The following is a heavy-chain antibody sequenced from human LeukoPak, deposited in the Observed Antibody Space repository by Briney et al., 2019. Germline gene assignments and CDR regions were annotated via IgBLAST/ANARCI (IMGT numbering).Heavy chain of an antibody. CDR3: ARDRDCSRTSCFNAFDV. J-gene: IGHJ3*01. Sequence: PGRSLRLSCAASGFTFSTYEMHWVRQAPGKGLEWGAVISHDGNDQYYGDSVKGRSTISRDNSKNALYLQMNSLRLEDTAVYYCARDRDCSRTSCFNAFDVWGQGTMAIVSS. CDR2: ISHDGNDQ. CDR1: GFTFSTYE. D-gene: IGHD2-2*01. V-gene: IGHV3-30*04.